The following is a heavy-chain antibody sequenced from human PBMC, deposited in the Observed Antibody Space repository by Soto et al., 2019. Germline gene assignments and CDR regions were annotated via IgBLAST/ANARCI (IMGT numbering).Heavy chain of an antibody. Sequence: QVQLVQSGAEVKKPGSSVKVSCKASGGTFSSYTISWVRQAPGQGLEWMGRIIPILGIANYAQKFQGRVTISADKSPSTAYMVLSSLRSEDTAVYYCARVVGAAGDYYYYGMDVWGQGTTVTIFS. CDR1: GGTFSSYT. J-gene: IGHJ6*02. CDR2: IIPILGIA. CDR3: ARVVGAAGDYYYYGMDV. V-gene: IGHV1-69*02. D-gene: IGHD6-25*01.